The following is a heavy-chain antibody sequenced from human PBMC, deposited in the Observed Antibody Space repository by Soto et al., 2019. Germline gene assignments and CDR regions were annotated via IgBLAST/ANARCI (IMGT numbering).Heavy chain of an antibody. Sequence: VQLQESGPGLVRPSEPLALTCTVSGGSVSSGNVYWSWIRQSPGKGLEWIGHIYFNGKAYYSPSLTSRLAISLDTSNNHFSLKLSSVSAADTAVYYCAHDSHGGNTFFDIWGQGAPVTVSS. CDR2: IYFNGKA. J-gene: IGHJ4*02. V-gene: IGHV4-30-4*01. CDR3: AHDSHGGNTFFDI. CDR1: GGSVSSGNVY. D-gene: IGHD1-7*01.